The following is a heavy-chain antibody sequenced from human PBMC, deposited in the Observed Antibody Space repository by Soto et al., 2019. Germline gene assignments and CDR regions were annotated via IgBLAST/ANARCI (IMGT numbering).Heavy chain of an antibody. V-gene: IGHV3-74*01. J-gene: IGHJ4*02. Sequence: EVQLVESGGGLVQPGGSLRLSCAASGFTFSSYWRHWVRQAPGKGLVWVSRINSDGSSTSYADSVKGRFTISRDNAKNKLYLQMNSLRAEDTAVYYCVRTSLVVAAATREDYWGQGTLVTVSS. CDR2: INSDGSST. CDR3: VRTSLVVAAATREDY. D-gene: IGHD2-15*01. CDR1: GFTFSSYW.